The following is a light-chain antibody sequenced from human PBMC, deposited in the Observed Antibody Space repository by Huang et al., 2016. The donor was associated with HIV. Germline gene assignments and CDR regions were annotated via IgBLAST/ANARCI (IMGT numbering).Light chain of an antibody. CDR2: LGS. J-gene: IGKJ2*01. Sequence: EIVMTQSPPSLPVSPGEPASISCRSSQSLLQTNGSNYLDWYRQKTGQSPQLLIYLGSHRATGVPDRFSGSGSGTDFTLEISRVEADDVGIYYCMAALQTPPNTFGQGTRLEI. CDR1: QSLLQTNGSNY. V-gene: IGKV2-28*01. CDR3: MAALQTPPNT.